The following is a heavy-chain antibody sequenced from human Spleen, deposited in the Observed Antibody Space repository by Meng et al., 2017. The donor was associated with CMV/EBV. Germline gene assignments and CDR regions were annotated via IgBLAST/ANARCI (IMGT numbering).Heavy chain of an antibody. CDR1: GYTFTAHY. CDR3: ARKNNWGPDY. D-gene: IGHD7-27*01. Sequence: ASVKVSCKASGYTFTAHYFPRVRQAPGQGLEWMGWIHPHRGDTNYEQQFQGRVTLTRDTSINKGYLELIRLTSDDTAVYYCARKNNWGPDYWGQGTLVTVSS. J-gene: IGHJ4*02. CDR2: IHPHRGDT. V-gene: IGHV1-2*02.